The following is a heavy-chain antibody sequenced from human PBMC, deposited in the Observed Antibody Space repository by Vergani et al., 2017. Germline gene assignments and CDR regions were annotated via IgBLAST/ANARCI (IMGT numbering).Heavy chain of an antibody. Sequence: EVQLVESGGGLVQPGRSLRLSCAASGFTFDDYAMHWVRQAPGKGLEWVSGISWNSGSIGYADSVKGRFTISRDNAKNSLYLQMNSLRAEDTALYYCAKSVVPGCSGGSCYLSWRSYYYYGMDVWGQGTTVTVSS. J-gene: IGHJ6*02. CDR2: ISWNSGSI. V-gene: IGHV3-9*01. CDR1: GFTFDDYA. D-gene: IGHD2-15*01. CDR3: AKSVVPGCSGGSCYLSWRSYYYYGMDV.